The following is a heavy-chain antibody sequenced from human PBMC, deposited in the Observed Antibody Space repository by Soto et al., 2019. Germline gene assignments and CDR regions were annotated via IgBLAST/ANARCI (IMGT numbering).Heavy chain of an antibody. CDR2: INPDSGAT. CDR1: GYSFTGYY. V-gene: IGHV1-2*02. J-gene: IGHJ4*02. Sequence: HEHLVQSGAEVKRPGVSLKVSCKASGYSFTGYYIHWVRQAPGQGLEWMGWINPDSGATNYAQNFQGRVTLTSDTSISTASMDLTSLTSDDTAVYYCARGDYGTGGYPFPYFDYWGQGTLVIVSS. CDR3: ARGDYGTGGYPFPYFDY. D-gene: IGHD2-8*02.